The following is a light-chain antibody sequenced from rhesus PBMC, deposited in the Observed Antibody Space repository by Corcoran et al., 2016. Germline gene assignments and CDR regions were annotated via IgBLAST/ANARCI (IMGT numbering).Light chain of an antibody. V-gene: IGLV1-60*01. Sequence: QPVLTQPPSASEAARKSVTISCSGSNSNIGSNSLSWYQHLPGRAPKVLIHYNDQQTSDISHRFAGSKSGALASLAISGLQTDDEADFFCAACADILSGVLFGGGTRLTVI. J-gene: IGLJ3*01. CDR2: YND. CDR3: AACADILSGVL. CDR1: NSNIGSNS.